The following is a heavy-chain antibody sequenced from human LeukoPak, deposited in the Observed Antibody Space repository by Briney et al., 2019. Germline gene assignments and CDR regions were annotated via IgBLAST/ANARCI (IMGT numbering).Heavy chain of an antibody. J-gene: IGHJ5*02. CDR2: ISDSGGST. Sequence: GGSLRLSCAASGFTFNTYAMSWVRQAPGKGLEWVSAISDSGGSTYYADSVKGRFTISRDNSKNTLYVQMNSLRAEDTAVYYCAKMEQAGATRWFDPWGQGTLVTVSS. V-gene: IGHV3-23*01. CDR3: AKMEQAGATRWFDP. CDR1: GFTFNTYA. D-gene: IGHD1-26*01.